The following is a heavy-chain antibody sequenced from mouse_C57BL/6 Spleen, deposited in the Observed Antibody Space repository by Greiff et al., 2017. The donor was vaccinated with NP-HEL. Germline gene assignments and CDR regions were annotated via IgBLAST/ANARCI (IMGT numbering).Heavy chain of an antibody. CDR2: IYPGSGNT. CDR1: GYSFTSYY. CDR3: ARGGYDGYWYFDV. J-gene: IGHJ1*03. D-gene: IGHD2-12*01. V-gene: IGHV1-66*01. Sequence: VQLQQSGPELVKPGASVKISCKASGYSFTSYYIHWVKQRPGQGLEWIGWIYPGSGNTKYNEKFKGKATLTADTSSSTAYMQLSSLTSEDSAVYYCARGGYDGYWYFDVWGTGTTVTVSS.